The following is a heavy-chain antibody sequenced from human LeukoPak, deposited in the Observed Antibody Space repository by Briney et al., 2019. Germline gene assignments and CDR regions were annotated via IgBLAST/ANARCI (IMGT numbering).Heavy chain of an antibody. V-gene: IGHV4-61*09. J-gene: IGHJ4*02. Sequence: PSQTLSLTCTVSGGSINSGSYYWNWIRQSAGKGLEWIGHIYTTGSTNCNPSLKSRVTISLGTSKNQFSLKLSSVTAADTAVYYCARHRGAAAGPIDYWGRGTLVTVSS. CDR1: GGSINSGSYY. CDR2: IYTTGST. CDR3: ARHRGAAAGPIDY. D-gene: IGHD6-13*01.